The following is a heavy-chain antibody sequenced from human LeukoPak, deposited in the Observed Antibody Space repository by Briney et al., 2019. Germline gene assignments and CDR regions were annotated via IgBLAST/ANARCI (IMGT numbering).Heavy chain of an antibody. CDR2: IISYNGNT. D-gene: IGHD5-18*01. CDR3: ARDGDTAMAYGLDY. V-gene: IGHV1-18*01. Sequence: IISYNGNTNYAQKLQARLTITTDTSTRTDKMELRSLRSDDTAVYYCARDGDTAMAYGLDYWGQGTLVTVSS. J-gene: IGHJ4*02.